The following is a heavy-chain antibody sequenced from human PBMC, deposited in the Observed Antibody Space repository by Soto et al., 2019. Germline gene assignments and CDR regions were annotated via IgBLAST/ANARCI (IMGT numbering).Heavy chain of an antibody. D-gene: IGHD3-10*01. J-gene: IGHJ4*02. CDR1: GFTFSTYA. V-gene: IGHV3-23*01. CDR2: ISGSGGST. Sequence: EVQLLESGGVLVQPGGSLRLSCASSGFTFSTYAMTWVRQAPGKGLEWVSSISGSGGSTYYADSVKGRFTISRDNSKNTLYMQTNSLRSEDTAVYYCAKAGDYHGSESYFPLEYGGQGTLVPVSS. CDR3: AKAGDYHGSESYFPLEY.